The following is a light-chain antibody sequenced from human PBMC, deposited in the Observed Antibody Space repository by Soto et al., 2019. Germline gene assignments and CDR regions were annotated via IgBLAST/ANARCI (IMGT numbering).Light chain of an antibody. J-gene: IGKJ2*01. V-gene: IGKV3-15*01. Sequence: EILMTQSPATLSLSPGERATLSCRASQSVSSNLAWYQQKPGQAPRLLIYGASNRATGIPARCSGGGSGTEFTLTISSLHYEDFAFYYCQHDSNWSYTFGQGTKLEIK. CDR2: GAS. CDR1: QSVSSN. CDR3: QHDSNWSYT.